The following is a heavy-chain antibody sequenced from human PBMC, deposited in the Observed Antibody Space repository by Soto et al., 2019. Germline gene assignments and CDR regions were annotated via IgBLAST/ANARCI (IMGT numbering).Heavy chain of an antibody. J-gene: IGHJ5*02. CDR2: IYNSGST. Sequence: SETLSLTCTVSGGSISSAGYYWSWIRQHPGKGPEWIGHIYNSGSTYCTPSLLSHVTILVDTSKNQFSPKLSSVTAADTAVYYCARGTYSSSSNWFDPWGQGTLVTVSS. CDR3: ARGTYSSSSNWFDP. V-gene: IGHV4-31*01. CDR1: GGSISSAGYY. D-gene: IGHD6-6*01.